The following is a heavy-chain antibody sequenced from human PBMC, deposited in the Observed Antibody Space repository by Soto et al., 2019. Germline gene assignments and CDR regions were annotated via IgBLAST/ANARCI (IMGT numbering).Heavy chain of an antibody. CDR3: ARNGIAVAGTSSDWFDP. Sequence: SETLSLTCAVSGGSISSSNWWSWVRQPPGKGLEWIGEIYHSGSTNYNPSLKSRVTISVDKSKNQFSLKLGSVTAADTAVYYCARNGIAVAGTSSDWFDPWGQGTLVTVSS. V-gene: IGHV4-4*02. CDR2: IYHSGST. CDR1: GGSISSSNW. D-gene: IGHD6-19*01. J-gene: IGHJ5*02.